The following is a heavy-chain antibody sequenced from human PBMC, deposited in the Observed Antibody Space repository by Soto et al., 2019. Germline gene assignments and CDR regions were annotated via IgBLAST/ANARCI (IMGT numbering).Heavy chain of an antibody. J-gene: IGHJ6*02. Sequence: ASVKVSCKASGYTFTSYGISWVRQAPGQGLEWMGWISAYNGNTNYAQKLQGRVTMTTDTSTSTAYMELRSLRSDDTAVYYCARGYCSSTSCYTYYYYGMDVWGQGTTVTVSS. CDR2: ISAYNGNT. D-gene: IGHD2-2*02. CDR1: GYTFTSYG. V-gene: IGHV1-18*04. CDR3: ARGYCSSTSCYTYYYYGMDV.